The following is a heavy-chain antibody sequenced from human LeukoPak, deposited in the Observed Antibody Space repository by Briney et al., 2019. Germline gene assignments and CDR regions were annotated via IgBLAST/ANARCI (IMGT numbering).Heavy chain of an antibody. D-gene: IGHD6-19*01. V-gene: IGHV3-53*01. CDR3: AKVTAVAGTDY. CDR1: GFTVSGNY. CDR2: IYSGGTT. J-gene: IGHJ4*02. Sequence: GGSLRLSCAVSGFTVSGNYMSWVRQAPGKGLEWVSLIYSGGTTYYADSVKGRFTISRDNSKNTLYLQMNSLRAEDTAVYYCAKVTAVAGTDYWGQGTLVTVSS.